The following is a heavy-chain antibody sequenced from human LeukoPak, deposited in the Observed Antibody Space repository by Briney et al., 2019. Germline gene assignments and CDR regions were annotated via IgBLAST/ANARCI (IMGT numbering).Heavy chain of an antibody. Sequence: HPGGSLRLSCTASGFTFSSYGMHWVRQAPGKGLEWVAVISYDGSNKYYADSVKGRFTISRDNSKNTLYLQMNSLRAEDKAVYYCAKEIGLVATISSTGFYYYYGMDVWGQGTTVTVSS. D-gene: IGHD5-12*01. CDR1: GFTFSSYG. J-gene: IGHJ6*02. CDR2: ISYDGSNK. V-gene: IGHV3-30*18. CDR3: AKEIGLVATISSTGFYYYYGMDV.